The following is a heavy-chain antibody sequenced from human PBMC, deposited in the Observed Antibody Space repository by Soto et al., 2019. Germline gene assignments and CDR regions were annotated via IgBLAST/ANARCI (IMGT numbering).Heavy chain of an antibody. CDR2: IGGSSSYT. CDR3: ARRRPTGYYNY. Sequence: QVQLVESGGDLVKPGGSLRLSCAASGFPFSDYSMSWIRQAPGKGLEWVSSIGGSSSYTNNADSVKGRFTISRDNAKNSLYLQMNSLRAEDTAVYYCARRRPTGYYNYWGQGTLVTVSA. D-gene: IGHD3-9*01. V-gene: IGHV3-11*05. CDR1: GFPFSDYS. J-gene: IGHJ4*02.